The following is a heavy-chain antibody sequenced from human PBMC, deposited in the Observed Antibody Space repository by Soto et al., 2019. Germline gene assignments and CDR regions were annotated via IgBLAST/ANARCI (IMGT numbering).Heavy chain of an antibody. CDR3: ARFVGEDQGIWPMGPVLEF. J-gene: IGHJ4*02. CDR2: ISSSSSYI. Sequence: SSIVDWFFQNTGKGLEWVSSISSSSSYIYYADSVKGRFTISRDNAKNSLYLQMNSLRAEDTAVYYCARFVGEDQGIWPMGPVLEFWVKGSLDTVTS. V-gene: IGHV3-21*01. D-gene: IGHD2-15*01. CDR1: SSI.